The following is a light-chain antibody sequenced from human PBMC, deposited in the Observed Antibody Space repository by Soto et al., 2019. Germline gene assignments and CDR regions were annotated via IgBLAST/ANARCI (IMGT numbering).Light chain of an antibody. Sequence: QSALTQPPSASGTPGQRVTISCSGATSNFGTKSVNWYQHLPGAAPRLLIYNSDQRPSGVPDLFSGSKSGTSASLDISGLQSDDEGDYFCASWDDILHGPLFGGGTKLTVL. CDR1: TSNFGTKS. CDR2: NSD. J-gene: IGLJ2*01. CDR3: ASWDDILHGPL. V-gene: IGLV1-44*01.